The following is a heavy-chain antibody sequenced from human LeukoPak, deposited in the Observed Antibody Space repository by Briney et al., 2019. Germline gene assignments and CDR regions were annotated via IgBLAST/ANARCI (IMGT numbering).Heavy chain of an antibody. Sequence: PGGSLRLSSAASGFTFSSYGMHWVRQAPGKGLEWVAVISYDGSNKYYADSVKGRFTISRDNSKNTLYLQMNSLRAEDTAVYYCAEGVGWFDPWGQGTLVTVSS. CDR2: ISYDGSNK. J-gene: IGHJ5*02. CDR3: AEGVGWFDP. V-gene: IGHV3-30*18. CDR1: GFTFSSYG.